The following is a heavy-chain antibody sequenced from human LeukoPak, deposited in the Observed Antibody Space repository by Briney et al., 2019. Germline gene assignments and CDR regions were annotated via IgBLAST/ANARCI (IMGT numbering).Heavy chain of an antibody. CDR1: GFTFSSYA. V-gene: IGHV3-23*01. CDR3: AKDPRGRNYYYYYMDV. J-gene: IGHJ6*03. Sequence: GGSLRLSCAASGFTFSSYAMSWVRQAPGKGLEWVSAISGSGGSTYYADSVKGRFTISRDNSKNTLYLQMNSLRAEDTAVYYCAKDPRGRNYYYYYMDVWGKGTTVTVSS. CDR2: ISGSGGST. D-gene: IGHD1-1*01.